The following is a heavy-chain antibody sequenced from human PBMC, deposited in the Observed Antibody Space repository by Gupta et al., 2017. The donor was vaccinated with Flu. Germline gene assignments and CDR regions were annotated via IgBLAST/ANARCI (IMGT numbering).Heavy chain of an antibody. CDR2: IIPVFGTA. CDR1: GDTFNNYG. Sequence: QVQLVQSGAEVKKSGSSVKVSCKASGDTFNNYGLSWIRQAPGQGLEWMGGIIPVFGTANYAQKFQGRVTITADKSSCTAYMELHSLRSEDSAVYYCARDWFGGSNDYWGQGTLVTVSS. D-gene: IGHD1-26*01. J-gene: IGHJ4*02. V-gene: IGHV1-69*06. CDR3: ARDWFGGSNDY.